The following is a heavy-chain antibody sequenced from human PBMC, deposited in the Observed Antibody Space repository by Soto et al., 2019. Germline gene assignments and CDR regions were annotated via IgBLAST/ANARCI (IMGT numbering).Heavy chain of an antibody. CDR1: GFTFSSYG. CDR2: ISYDGSNK. V-gene: IGHV3-30*18. CDR3: AKDGYDSSGYYYNSL. Sequence: GGSLRLFCAASGFTFSSYGMHWVRQAPGKGLEWVAVISYDGSNKYYADSVKGRFTISRDNSKNTLYLQMNSLRAEDTAVYYCAKDGYDSSGYYYNSLWGQGTLVTVSS. D-gene: IGHD3-22*01. J-gene: IGHJ4*02.